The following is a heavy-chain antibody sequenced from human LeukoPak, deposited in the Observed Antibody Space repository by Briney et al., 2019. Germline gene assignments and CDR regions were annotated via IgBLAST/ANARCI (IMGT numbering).Heavy chain of an antibody. J-gene: IGHJ4*02. D-gene: IGHD5-18*01. CDR2: IYTSGST. CDR1: GGSISSYY. Sequence: PSETLSLTCTVSGGSISSYYWSWIRQPAGKGLEWIGRIYTSGSTNYNPSLKSRVTMSVDTSKNQFSLKLSSVTAADTAVYYCARDLYSYGYGYYFDYWGQGTLVTVSS. CDR3: ARDLYSYGYGYYFDY. V-gene: IGHV4-4*07.